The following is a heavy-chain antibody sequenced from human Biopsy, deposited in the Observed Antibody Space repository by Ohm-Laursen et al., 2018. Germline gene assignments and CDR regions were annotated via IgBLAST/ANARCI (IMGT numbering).Heavy chain of an antibody. Sequence: SDTLSLTCAVSGGSFSGYYWSWIRQPPGKGLEWIGEIYHRGSTNYNPSLKSRVTISVDTSKNQFSLKLSSVTAADTAVYYCARAVDYYDPYYYYGLDVWGQGTTVTVSS. J-gene: IGHJ6*02. CDR1: GGSFSGYY. V-gene: IGHV4-34*01. CDR3: ARAVDYYDPYYYYGLDV. CDR2: IYHRGST. D-gene: IGHD3-16*01.